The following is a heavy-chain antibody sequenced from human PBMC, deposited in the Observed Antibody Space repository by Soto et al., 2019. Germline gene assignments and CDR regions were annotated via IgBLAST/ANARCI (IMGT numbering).Heavy chain of an antibody. J-gene: IGHJ3*02. CDR1: GGSISSGGYY. CDR3: ARDSSIMSTFGGVTSADAFEI. V-gene: IGHV4-31*03. D-gene: IGHD3-16*01. Sequence: SETLSLTCTVSGGSISSGGYYWSWIRQHPGKGLEWIGYIYYSGSTYYNPSLKSRVTISVDTSKNQFSLKLSSVTAADTAVYYCARDSSIMSTFGGVTSADAFEIWGQGTMVTVSS. CDR2: IYYSGST.